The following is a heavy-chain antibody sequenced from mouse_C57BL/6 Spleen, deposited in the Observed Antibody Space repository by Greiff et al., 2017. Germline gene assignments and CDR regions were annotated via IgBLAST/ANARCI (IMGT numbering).Heavy chain of an antibody. CDR2: IAPSDSYP. J-gene: IGHJ2*01. CDR3: ARSDASWPPYY. D-gene: IGHD6-1*01. Sequence: QVQLQQPGAELVMPGASVKLSCKASGYTFTSYWMPWVTQRPGQGLEWIGEIAPSDSYPNYNQKFTCKSTLTVDKSSSTAYMQLSSLTSEDSAVYYCARSDASWPPYYWGQGTTLTVSS. CDR1: GYTFTSYW. V-gene: IGHV1-69*01.